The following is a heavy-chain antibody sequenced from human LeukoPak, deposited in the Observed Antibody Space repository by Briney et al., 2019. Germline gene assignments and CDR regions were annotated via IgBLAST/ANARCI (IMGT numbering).Heavy chain of an antibody. V-gene: IGHV4-31*03. J-gene: IGHJ3*02. CDR3: ARGENFDWLLAPTDAFDI. CDR1: GGSISSGGYY. Sequence: SETLSLTCTVSGGSISSGGYYWSWIRQHPGKGLEWIGHIYYSGSTYYNPSLKSRVTISVDTSKNQFSLKLSSVTAADTAVYYCARGENFDWLLAPTDAFDIWGQGTMVTVSS. CDR2: IYYSGST. D-gene: IGHD3-9*01.